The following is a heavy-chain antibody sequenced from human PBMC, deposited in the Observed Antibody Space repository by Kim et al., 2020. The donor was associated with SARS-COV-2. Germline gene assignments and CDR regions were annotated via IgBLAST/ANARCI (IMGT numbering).Heavy chain of an antibody. CDR3: ARYRLLGGYIYD. Sequence: GGSLRLSCAASGFTFSDYWMQWVRQAPGKGLVWVSRIKSDGSATAYADSVKGRFTISRDNAKNTLHLRMNSLRAEDTAVYYCARYRLLGGYIYDWGQGTLVTVSS. V-gene: IGHV3-74*01. CDR2: IKSDGSAT. D-gene: IGHD5-18*01. J-gene: IGHJ4*02. CDR1: GFTFSDYW.